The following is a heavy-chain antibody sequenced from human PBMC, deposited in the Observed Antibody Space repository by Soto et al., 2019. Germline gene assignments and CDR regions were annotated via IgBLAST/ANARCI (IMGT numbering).Heavy chain of an antibody. J-gene: IGHJ4*02. V-gene: IGHV4-39*01. CDR2: IYYSGST. Sequence: QLQLQESGPGLVKPSETLSLTCTVSGGSISSSSYYWGWIRQPPGKGLEWIGSIYYSGSTYYNPYLKSRVTISVDTSKNQFSLKLRSVTAADTAVYYCASRNVLLWFGELNDDYWGQGTLVTVSS. CDR1: GGSISSSSYY. D-gene: IGHD3-10*01. CDR3: ASRNVLLWFGELNDDY.